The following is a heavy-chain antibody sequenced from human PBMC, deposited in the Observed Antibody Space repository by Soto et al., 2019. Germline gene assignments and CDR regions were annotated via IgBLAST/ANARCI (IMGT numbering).Heavy chain of an antibody. V-gene: IGHV3-23*01. CDR2: ISGSGDNT. J-gene: IGHJ4*01. CDR1: GFSFSDYA. CDR3: ATGRAITVYGVDILFDY. Sequence: EVQLLESGGGLVQPGGSLRLSCKASGFSFSDYAMTWVRQAPGKGLEWVSVISGSGDNTFYAASVKGRFAISRDNSKNVLYLQMTSLSADDAAVYFCATGRAITVYGVDILFDYWGLGTLVTVSS. D-gene: IGHD3-3*01.